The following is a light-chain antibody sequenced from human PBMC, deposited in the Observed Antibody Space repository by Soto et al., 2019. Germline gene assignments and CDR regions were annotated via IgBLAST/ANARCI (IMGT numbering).Light chain of an antibody. V-gene: IGKV3-20*01. CDR2: AAS. J-gene: IGKJ2*01. CDR1: QSISNY. Sequence: EIVLTQSPGTLSLSPGERATLSCRASQSISNYLAWYQQRPGQSPRLLIYAASSRATGVPDRFRGGGSATDFTLTVSRLEPEDFAVYYCKQYSGSPRTFGQGTKLEIK. CDR3: KQYSGSPRT.